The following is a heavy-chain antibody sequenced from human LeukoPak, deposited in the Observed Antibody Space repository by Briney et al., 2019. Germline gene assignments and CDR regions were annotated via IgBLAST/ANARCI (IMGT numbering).Heavy chain of an antibody. V-gene: IGHV3-48*03. Sequence: GGSLRLSCAASGFTFSSYEMNWVRQAPGKGLEWISAISGSSSNVYYAASVRGRFTISRDNAENSLYLQLNTMRAEDTAVYYCARGFRDTAMFLDYWGQGTLITVSS. CDR1: GFTFSSYE. D-gene: IGHD5-18*01. J-gene: IGHJ4*02. CDR2: ISGSSSNV. CDR3: ARGFRDTAMFLDY.